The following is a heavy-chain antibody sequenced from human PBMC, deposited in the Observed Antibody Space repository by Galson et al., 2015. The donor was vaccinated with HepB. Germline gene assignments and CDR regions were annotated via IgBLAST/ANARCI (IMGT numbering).Heavy chain of an antibody. J-gene: IGHJ4*02. V-gene: IGHV3-30-3*01. CDR3: ARDSRPTGSGSGWLDY. CDR2: ISYDGSNK. CDR1: GFTFSSYA. Sequence: SLRLSCAASGFTFSSYAMHWVRQAPGKGLEWVAVISYDGSNKYYADSVKGRFTISRDNSKNTLYLQMNSLRAEDTAVYYCARDSRPTGSGSGWLDYWGQGTLVTVSS. D-gene: IGHD6-19*01.